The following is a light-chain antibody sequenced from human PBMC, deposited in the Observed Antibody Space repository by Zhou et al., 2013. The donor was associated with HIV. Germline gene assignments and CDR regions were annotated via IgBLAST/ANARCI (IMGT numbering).Light chain of an antibody. CDR2: KAS. J-gene: IGKJ1*01. CDR1: RDIRSD. V-gene: IGKV1-5*03. Sequence: DIQMTQSPSSLSASVGDRVTITCRASRDIRSDLGWYQQKPGKAPNLLIYKASSLESGVPSRFSGSGSGTEFTLTISSLQPDDFATYYCQQCDSYPWTFGQGTKVEIK. CDR3: QQCDSYPWT.